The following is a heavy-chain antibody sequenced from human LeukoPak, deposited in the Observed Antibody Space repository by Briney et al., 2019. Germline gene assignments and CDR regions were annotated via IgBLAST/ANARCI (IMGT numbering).Heavy chain of an antibody. CDR2: INHSGRT. Sequence: PSETLSLTCAVYGGSFSDYYWTWIRQPPGRALEWIGEINHSGRTNYNPSLKSRVTISVDTSKNQLSLKLSSVTSADTAVYYCARGPNERYDSSGYYEGFDYWGQGTLVTVSS. D-gene: IGHD3-22*01. J-gene: IGHJ4*02. CDR3: ARGPNERYDSSGYYEGFDY. CDR1: GGSFSDYY. V-gene: IGHV4-34*01.